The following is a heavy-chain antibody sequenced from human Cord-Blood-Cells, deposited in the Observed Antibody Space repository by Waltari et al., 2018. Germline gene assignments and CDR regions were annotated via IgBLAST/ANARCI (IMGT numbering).Heavy chain of an antibody. J-gene: IGHJ4*02. Sequence: QVQLQESGPGLVKPSQTLSLTCTVSGGSISSGGYYWSWIRQHPGKGLEWIGYIYYSVSTYYNPSLKSRVTISVDTSKNQFARKLSSVTAADTAVYYCAREVGPYCSSTSCFYFDYWGQGTLVTVAS. V-gene: IGHV4-31*03. CDR2: IYYSVST. D-gene: IGHD2-2*01. CDR3: AREVGPYCSSTSCFYFDY. CDR1: GGSISSGGYY.